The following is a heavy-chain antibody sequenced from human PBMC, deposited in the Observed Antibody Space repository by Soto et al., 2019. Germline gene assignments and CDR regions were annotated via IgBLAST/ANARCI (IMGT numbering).Heavy chain of an antibody. J-gene: IGHJ4*02. V-gene: IGHV4-30-2*01. CDR2: IYRTGRT. CDR1: GGSISSGDYS. D-gene: IGHD4-17*01. CDR3: ARGGGYGGNPTFEH. Sequence: QLQLQASGSGLVKPSQTLSLTCAVSGGSISSGDYSWSWIRQPPGESLEWIGYIYRTGRTHYNPSRKNRVTITRDRSKIQFSLKVSSVTAADTVVYYCARGGGYGGNPTFEHWGQGTLVAVSS.